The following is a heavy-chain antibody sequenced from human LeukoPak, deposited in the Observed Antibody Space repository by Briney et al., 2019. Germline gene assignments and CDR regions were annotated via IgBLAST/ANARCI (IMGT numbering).Heavy chain of an antibody. V-gene: IGHV3-23*01. D-gene: IGHD3-22*01. CDR1: GFTFSSYA. Sequence: GGSLRLSCAASGFTFSSYAMSWVRQAPGKGLEWVSAISGSGGSTYYADSVKGRFTISRDNSKNTLYLQMNSLRAEDTAVYYCARGYSNLHDDSSGYYIDYWGQGTLVTVSS. CDR2: ISGSGGST. J-gene: IGHJ4*02. CDR3: ARGYSNLHDDSSGYYIDY.